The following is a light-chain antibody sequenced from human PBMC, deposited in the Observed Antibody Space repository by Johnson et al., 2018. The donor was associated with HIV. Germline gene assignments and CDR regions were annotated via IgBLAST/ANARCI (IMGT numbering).Light chain of an antibody. Sequence: SVLTQPPSVSAAPGQKVTISCSGSSSNIGNNYVSWYQHLPGRAPTLLIYDNNKRPSGIPDRFSGSKSGTSATLGITGLRTGDEADYYCGTWDSSLSAGVFGTGTKVTVL. CDR2: DNN. V-gene: IGLV1-51*01. CDR1: SSNIGNNY. J-gene: IGLJ1*01. CDR3: GTWDSSLSAGV.